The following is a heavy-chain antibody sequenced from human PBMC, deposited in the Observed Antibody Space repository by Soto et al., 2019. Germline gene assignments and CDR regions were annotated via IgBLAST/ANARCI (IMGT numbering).Heavy chain of an antibody. Sequence: SVKVSCKASGGTFSSYAISWVRQAPGQGLEWMGGIIPIFGTANYAQKFQGRVTITADESTSTAYMELSSLRSEDTAVYYCARGGRYGGKVWYYYGMDVWGHGTTVTVSS. V-gene: IGHV1-69*13. CDR1: GGTFSSYA. CDR2: IIPIFGTA. CDR3: ARGGRYGGKVWYYYGMDV. J-gene: IGHJ6*02. D-gene: IGHD4-17*01.